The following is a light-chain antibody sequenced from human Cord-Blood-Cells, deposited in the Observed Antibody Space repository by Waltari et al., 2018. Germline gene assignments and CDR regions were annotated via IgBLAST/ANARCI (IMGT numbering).Light chain of an antibody. Sequence: QSDLTQPATVSGSPGQSITISCTGTSSDVGSYNLVSWYQQHTGKAPKLMIYEGSNRPSWVSNRISGSKSGNTASLTISGLQAEYEADYYCCSYAGSSTFVVFGGGTKLTVL. CDR1: SSDVGSYNL. V-gene: IGLV2-23*03. J-gene: IGLJ2*01. CDR2: EGS. CDR3: CSYAGSSTFVV.